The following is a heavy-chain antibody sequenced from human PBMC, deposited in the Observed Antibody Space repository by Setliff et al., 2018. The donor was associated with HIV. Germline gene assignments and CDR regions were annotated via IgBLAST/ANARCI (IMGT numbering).Heavy chain of an antibody. CDR2: INHSGST. CDR1: GGSFSSYY. Sequence: SQTLSLTCAVYGGSFSSYYWSWIRQPPGKGLEWIGEINHSGSTNYNPSLKSRVTISVDTSKNQFSLKLRSVTAADRAVYYCARVPGYSSGTSYMDVWGKGTTVTVSS. D-gene: IGHD6-19*01. J-gene: IGHJ6*03. V-gene: IGHV4-34*01. CDR3: ARVPGYSSGTSYMDV.